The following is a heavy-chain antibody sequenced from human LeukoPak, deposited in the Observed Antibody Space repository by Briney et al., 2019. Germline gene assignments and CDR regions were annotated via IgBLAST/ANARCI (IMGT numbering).Heavy chain of an antibody. CDR2: IKEDGTVK. Sequence: PGGSLRLSCVVSGFNFNTYWMSWVRQAPGKGLERVANIKEDGTVKYYLDSVRGRFTISRDNAKSSLYLQMNSLRAEDTAVYYCAKASCSSTSCPVGYWGQGTLVTVSS. CDR3: AKASCSSTSCPVGY. D-gene: IGHD2-2*01. J-gene: IGHJ4*02. CDR1: GFNFNTYW. V-gene: IGHV3-7*03.